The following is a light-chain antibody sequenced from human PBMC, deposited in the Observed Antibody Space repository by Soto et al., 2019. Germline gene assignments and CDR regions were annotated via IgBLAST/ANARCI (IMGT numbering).Light chain of an antibody. Sequence: EIVLTQSPGTLSLSPGERATLSCRASQSVDSSYLAWYQQKPGQAPRLLIYGASSMATGIPDRFSGRGSGTDFTLTTSRLEPEDFAVYYCQQYSSSPYTFGQGTKLEIK. V-gene: IGKV3-20*01. CDR2: GAS. CDR1: QSVDSSY. CDR3: QQYSSSPYT. J-gene: IGKJ2*01.